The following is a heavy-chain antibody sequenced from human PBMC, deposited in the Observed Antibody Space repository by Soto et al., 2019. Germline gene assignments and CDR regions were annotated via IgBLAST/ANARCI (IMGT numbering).Heavy chain of an antibody. CDR2: ISGSGGST. CDR3: ATRGYCLCASCVAACYAMDV. J-gene: IGHJ6*02. D-gene: IGHD2-2*01. V-gene: IGHV3-23*01. CDR1: GFTFSSYA. Sequence: EVQLLESGGGLVQPGGSLRLSCAASGFTFSSYAMSWVRQAPGKGLEWVSGISGSGGSTHYADSVKGRVTISRDNAKSTRYLQMNSQRAEDTAVYYCATRGYCLCASCVAACYAMDVWGQGTTVTVSS.